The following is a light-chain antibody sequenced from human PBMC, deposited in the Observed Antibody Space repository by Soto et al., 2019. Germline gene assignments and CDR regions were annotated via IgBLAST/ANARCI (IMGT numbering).Light chain of an antibody. CDR1: QIVSANY. CDR3: QQYGSSPAT. Sequence: EIVLTQSPGTLSLSPGERATLSCRASQIVSANYVAWYQLKPGRAPRVLIYGASSRATGVPDRFSGSGSGTDFTFTISRLEPEDFAAYYCQQYGSSPATFGQGTKVEIK. CDR2: GAS. V-gene: IGKV3-20*01. J-gene: IGKJ1*01.